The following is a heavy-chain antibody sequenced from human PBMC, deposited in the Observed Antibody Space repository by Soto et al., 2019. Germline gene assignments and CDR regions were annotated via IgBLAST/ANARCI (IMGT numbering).Heavy chain of an antibody. V-gene: IGHV1-18*04. J-gene: IGHJ5*02. CDR1: GYTFTSYY. D-gene: IGHD4-17*01. CDR3: ARDFGTVTNNWFDP. CDR2: ISAYNGNT. Sequence: ASVKVSCKASGYTFTSYYIHWVRQAPGQGLEWMGWISAYNGNTNYAQKLQGRVTMTTDTSTSTAYMELRSLRSDDTAVYYCARDFGTVTNNWFDPWGQGTLVTVSS.